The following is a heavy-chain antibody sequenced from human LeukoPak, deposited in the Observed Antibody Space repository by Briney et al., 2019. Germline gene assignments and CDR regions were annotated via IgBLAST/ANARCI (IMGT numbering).Heavy chain of an antibody. J-gene: IGHJ4*02. D-gene: IGHD1-1*01. Sequence: GASVKLSCKTSGYTFTGYYMHWVRQAPGRGLEWMGWINPKSGGTSYPQKFQGRVSMTRDTSISTAYMELSRLRSDDTAVYYCVPSNNFYYFDYWGQGTLVTVSS. CDR3: VPSNNFYYFDY. V-gene: IGHV1-2*02. CDR1: GYTFTGYY. CDR2: INPKSGGT.